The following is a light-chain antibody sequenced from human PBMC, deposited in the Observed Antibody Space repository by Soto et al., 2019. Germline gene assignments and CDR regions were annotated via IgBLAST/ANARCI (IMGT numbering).Light chain of an antibody. V-gene: IGLV1-44*01. CDR1: SSNIGSNA. CDR2: TNN. J-gene: IGLJ3*02. CDR3: AAWDDSLNALV. Sequence: QSVLTQPPSASGTPGQRVTISCSGASSNIGSNAVNWYQQLPGTAPQLLIYTNNQRPSGVPDRCSGSKSGTSASLAITGRQSEDEADYHCAAWDDSLNALVFGGGTKLTVL.